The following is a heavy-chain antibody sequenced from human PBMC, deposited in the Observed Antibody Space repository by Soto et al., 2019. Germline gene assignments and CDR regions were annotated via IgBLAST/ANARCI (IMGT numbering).Heavy chain of an antibody. D-gene: IGHD6-13*01. CDR1: GFTFSSYW. Sequence: GGSLRLSCAASGFTFSSYWMSWVRQAPGKGLEWVANIKQDGSEKYYVDSVKGRFTISRDNASNSLYLQMNRLRAEDTAEYYCVRDWPAEGQEGNWFDPWGQGTLVTVSS. V-gene: IGHV3-7*03. CDR2: IKQDGSEK. J-gene: IGHJ5*02. CDR3: VRDWPAEGQEGNWFDP.